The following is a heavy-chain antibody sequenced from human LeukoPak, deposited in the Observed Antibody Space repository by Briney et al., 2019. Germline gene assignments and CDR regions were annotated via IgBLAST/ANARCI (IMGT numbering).Heavy chain of an antibody. CDR1: GFTFSSYA. V-gene: IGHV3-23*01. CDR2: ISGSGGST. D-gene: IGHD4-17*01. Sequence: GGSLRLSCAASGFTFSSYAMSWVRQAPGKGLEWVSAISGSGGSTYYADSVKGRFTISRDNSKNTLYLQMNSLRAEDTAVYYCARFLLGSSDYGDSYWGQGTLVTVSS. CDR3: ARFLLGSSDYGDSY. J-gene: IGHJ4*02.